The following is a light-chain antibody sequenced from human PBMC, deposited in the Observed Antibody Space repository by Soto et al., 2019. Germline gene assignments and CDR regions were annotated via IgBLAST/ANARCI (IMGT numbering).Light chain of an antibody. CDR3: HQRQSWPRT. CDR2: RTS. V-gene: IGKV3-11*01. J-gene: IGKJ1*01. CDR1: QSVSSSY. Sequence: EIVLTQSPATLSLSPGERATLSCRASQSVSSSYLAWYQQKPGQAPRLLIYRTSNRAAGIPARFSASGTGTDFTLTISDVQPEDFAVYYCHQRQSWPRTFGQGTKVDIK.